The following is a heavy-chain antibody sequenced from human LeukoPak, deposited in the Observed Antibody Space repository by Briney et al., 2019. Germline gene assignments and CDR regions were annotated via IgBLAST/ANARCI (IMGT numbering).Heavy chain of an antibody. CDR1: GGTFSSYA. V-gene: IGHV1-69*06. CDR2: IIPIFGTA. Sequence: GSSVKVSCKASGGTFSSYAISWVRQAPGQGLEWMGGIIPIFGTANYAQKFQGRVTITADKSTSTAYMELSSLRSEDTAVYYCARVLRKFYDILTGYPPGAFDIWGQGTMVTVSS. CDR3: ARVLRKFYDILTGYPPGAFDI. D-gene: IGHD3-9*01. J-gene: IGHJ3*02.